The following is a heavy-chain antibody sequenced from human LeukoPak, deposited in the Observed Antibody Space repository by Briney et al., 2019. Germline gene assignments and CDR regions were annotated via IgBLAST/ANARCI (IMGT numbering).Heavy chain of an antibody. CDR1: GGSFSGYY. D-gene: IGHD4-23*01. CDR3: ARYDYGGTNAFDI. J-gene: IGHJ3*02. V-gene: IGHV4-34*01. Sequence: PSETLSLTCAVYGGSFSGYYWSWIRQPPGKGLEWIGEINHSGSTNYNPSLKSRATISVDTPKNQFSLKLSSVTAADTAVYYCARYDYGGTNAFDIWGQGTMVTVSS. CDR2: INHSGST.